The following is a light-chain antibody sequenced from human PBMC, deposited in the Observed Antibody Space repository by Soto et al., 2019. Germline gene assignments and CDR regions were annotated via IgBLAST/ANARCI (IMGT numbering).Light chain of an antibody. V-gene: IGKV3-15*01. Sequence: PPVPVSVYTGERATLYCRASQSVSSNLAWYQQKPGQAPSLLIYGAFTRATGIPARFSGSGSGTEFTLTISSLQSEDVAVYYCPQSDRWPVPFGGGAKVDIK. CDR1: QSVSSN. J-gene: IGKJ4*01. CDR3: PQSDRWPVP. CDR2: GAF.